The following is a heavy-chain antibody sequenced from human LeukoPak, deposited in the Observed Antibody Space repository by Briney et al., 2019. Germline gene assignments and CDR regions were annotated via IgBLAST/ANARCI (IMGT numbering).Heavy chain of an antibody. Sequence: PGGSLRLSCAASGLTVTSNYMSWIRQAPGKGLEWVSVIYSGGDTYYADSVKGRFTISRDNSKNTLYLQMNSLRAEETAVYYCARPGYSTGAFDYWGQGTLVTVSS. J-gene: IGHJ4*02. CDR3: ARPGYSTGAFDY. CDR1: GLTVTSNY. CDR2: IYSGGDT. D-gene: IGHD6-25*01. V-gene: IGHV3-53*01.